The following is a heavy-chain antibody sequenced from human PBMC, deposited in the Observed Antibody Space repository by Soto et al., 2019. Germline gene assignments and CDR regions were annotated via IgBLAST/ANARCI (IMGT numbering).Heavy chain of an antibody. J-gene: IGHJ6*02. Sequence: GGSLRLSCAASGFTFSSYAMSWVRQAPGKGLEWVSAISGSGGSTYYADSVKGRFTISRDNSKNTLYLQMNSLRAEDTAVYYCAKGRGGLGATLVYYYYGMDVWGQGTTVTVSS. CDR3: AKGRGGLGATLVYYYYGMDV. CDR2: ISGSGGST. D-gene: IGHD1-26*01. CDR1: GFTFSSYA. V-gene: IGHV3-23*01.